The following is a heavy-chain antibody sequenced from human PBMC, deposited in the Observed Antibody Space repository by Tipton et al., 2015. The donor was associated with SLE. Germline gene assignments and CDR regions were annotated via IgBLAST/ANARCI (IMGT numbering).Heavy chain of an antibody. CDR1: GGSISSSSYY. V-gene: IGHV4-61*05. J-gene: IGHJ3*02. D-gene: IGHD2-15*01. CDR3: ARVGGGWAYDAFDI. Sequence: TLSLTCTVSGGSISSSSYYWGWIRQPPGKGLEWIGYIYYSGSTNYNPSLKSRVTISVDTSKNQFSLKLSSVTAADTAVYYCARVGGGWAYDAFDIWGQGTMVTVSS. CDR2: IYYSGST.